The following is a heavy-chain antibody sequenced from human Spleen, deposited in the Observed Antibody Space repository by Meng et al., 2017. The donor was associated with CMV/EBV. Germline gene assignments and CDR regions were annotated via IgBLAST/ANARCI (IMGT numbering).Heavy chain of an antibody. D-gene: IGHD3-22*01. CDR2: IIPIYGIV. CDR3: ARLRITMIIEVTPGYYHGMDV. Sequence: SVKVSCKASGGTFSSYAFSWVRQAPGQGLEWMGGIIPIYGIVDYAHKFQGRVTITADKSTRTAYMELSSLRSEDTAVYYCARLRITMIIEVTPGYYHGMDVWGQGTTVTVSS. J-gene: IGHJ6*02. CDR1: GGTFSSYA. V-gene: IGHV1-69*10.